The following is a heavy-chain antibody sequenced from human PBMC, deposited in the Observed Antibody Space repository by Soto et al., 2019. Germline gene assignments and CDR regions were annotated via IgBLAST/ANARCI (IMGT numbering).Heavy chain of an antibody. D-gene: IGHD6-19*01. V-gene: IGHV3-23*01. Sequence: GGSLRLSCAASGFTFSSYAMSWVRQAPGKGLEWVSAISGSGGSTYYADSVKGRFTISRDNSKNTLYLQMNSLRAEDTAVYYCAKDRLRYSSGGGWFDPWGQGTLVTVSS. CDR1: GFTFSSYA. J-gene: IGHJ5*02. CDR2: ISGSGGST. CDR3: AKDRLRYSSGGGWFDP.